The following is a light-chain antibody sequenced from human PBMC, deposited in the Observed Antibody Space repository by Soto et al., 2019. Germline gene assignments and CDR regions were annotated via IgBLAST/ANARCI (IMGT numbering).Light chain of an antibody. CDR1: QSVSSY. J-gene: IGKJ5*01. CDR2: DAS. CDR3: QQRSNWPIT. V-gene: IGKV3-11*01. Sequence: EIVLTQSPATLSLSPGERATLSCRASQSVSSYLACYQHQPGQAPRLLIYDASNRATGIPARFSGSGSGTDFTPTISSLEPEDFAVHYCQQRSNWPITFGQGTRLEIK.